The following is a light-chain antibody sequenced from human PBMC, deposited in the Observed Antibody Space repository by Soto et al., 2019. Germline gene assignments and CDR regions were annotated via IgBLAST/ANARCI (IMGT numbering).Light chain of an antibody. V-gene: IGLV1-47*01. CDR2: RNN. CDR1: SSNIGSNY. J-gene: IGLJ2*01. CDR3: AAWDDSLSGVV. Sequence: QSALTQPPSASGTPGQRVTISCSGSSSNIGSNYVYWYQQLPGTAPKLLIYRNNQRPSGVPDRFSGSKSGTSASLAISGLRSEDEADYYCAAWDDSLSGVVFGGGIKVTVL.